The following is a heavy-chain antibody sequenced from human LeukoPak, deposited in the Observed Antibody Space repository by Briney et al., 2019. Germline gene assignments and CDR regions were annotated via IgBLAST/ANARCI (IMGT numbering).Heavy chain of an antibody. CDR2: ISAYNGNT. CDR1: GGTFTSYG. V-gene: IGHV1-18*01. Sequence: GSSVQVSCKASGGTFTSYGISWVRQAPGQGLEWMGWISAYNGNTNYAQKLQGRVTMTTDTSTSTAYMELRSLRSDDTAVYYCARDWRPPRQWLATPRMSDYWGQGTLVTVSS. D-gene: IGHD6-19*01. CDR3: ARDWRPPRQWLATPRMSDY. J-gene: IGHJ4*02.